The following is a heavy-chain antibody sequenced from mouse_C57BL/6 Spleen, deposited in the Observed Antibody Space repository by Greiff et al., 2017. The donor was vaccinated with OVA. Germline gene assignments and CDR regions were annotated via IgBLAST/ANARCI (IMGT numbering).Heavy chain of an antibody. Sequence: VKLQESGPELVKPGASVKISCKASGYAFSSSWMNWVKQRPGKGLEWIGRIYPGDGDTNYNGKFKGKATLTADKSSSTAYMQLSSLTSEDSAVYFCARATTAADYWGQGTTLTVSS. CDR1: GYAFSSSW. V-gene: IGHV1-82*01. J-gene: IGHJ2*01. CDR2: IYPGDGDT. D-gene: IGHD1-2*01. CDR3: ARATTAADY.